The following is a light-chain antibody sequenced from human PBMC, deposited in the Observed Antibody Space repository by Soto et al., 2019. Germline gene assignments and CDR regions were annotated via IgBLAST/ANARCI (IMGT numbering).Light chain of an antibody. CDR1: QSLLHSNGYNY. V-gene: IGKV2-28*01. CDR2: LGS. J-gene: IGKJ1*01. CDR3: MQALQTPRT. Sequence: DSVMTQSPLSLPVTPGEPASISCRSSQSLLHSNGYNYLDWYLQKPGQSPQLLIYLGSNRSSGVPDRFSGSGSGTDVTLKISRVEAEDVGVYYCMQALQTPRTFGQGTKVEIK.